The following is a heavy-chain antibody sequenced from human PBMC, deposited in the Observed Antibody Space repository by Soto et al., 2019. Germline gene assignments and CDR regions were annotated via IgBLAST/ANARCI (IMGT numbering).Heavy chain of an antibody. CDR1: GFTFSDYY. D-gene: IGHD2-8*02. Sequence: EVQLVESGGGLVQPGGSLRLSCAASGFTFSDYYMEWVRQAPGKGLEWVGRSKNKADSYTTEYAASVKGRFSISRDASMRFLYLQMNSLKTEDTAVFYCTVWGMGNDFGAAGGQGILGTVSS. J-gene: IGHJ4*02. CDR3: TVWGMGNDFGAA. V-gene: IGHV3-72*01. CDR2: SKNKADSYTT.